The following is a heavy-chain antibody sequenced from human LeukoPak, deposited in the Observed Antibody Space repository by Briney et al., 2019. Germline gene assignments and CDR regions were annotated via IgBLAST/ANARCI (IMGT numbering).Heavy chain of an antibody. CDR2: INPSGGST. D-gene: IGHD6-13*01. CDR1: GYTFTSYY. Sequence: ASVKVSCKASGYTFTSYYMHWVRQAPRQGLEWMGIINPSGGSTSYAQKFQGRVTMTRDTSTSTVYMGLSSLRSEDTAVYYCARDFRVGYSSSWSRFDPWGQGTLVTVSS. V-gene: IGHV1-46*01. J-gene: IGHJ5*02. CDR3: ARDFRVGYSSSWSRFDP.